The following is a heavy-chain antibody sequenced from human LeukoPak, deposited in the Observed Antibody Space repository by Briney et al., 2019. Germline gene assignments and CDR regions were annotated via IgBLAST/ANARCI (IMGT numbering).Heavy chain of an antibody. CDR1: GYTFTSYG. CDR3: ARGASSYSSSWYPLNYYYYYMDV. J-gene: IGHJ6*03. V-gene: IGHV1-18*01. Sequence: ASVTVSCKASGYTFTSYGISWVRQAPGQGLEWMGWISAYNGNTNYAQKLQGRVTMTTDTSTSTAYMELRSLRSDDTGVYYCARGASSYSSSWYPLNYYYYYMDVWGKGTTVTVSS. D-gene: IGHD6-13*01. CDR2: ISAYNGNT.